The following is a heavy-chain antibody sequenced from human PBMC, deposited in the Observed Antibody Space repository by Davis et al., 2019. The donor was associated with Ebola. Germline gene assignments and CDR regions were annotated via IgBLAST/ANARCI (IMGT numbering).Heavy chain of an antibody. V-gene: IGHV1-3*01. CDR3: ASPTDAGTLSSGMDV. CDR1: GYTFTSYA. Sequence: AASVKVSCKASGYTFTSYAMHWVRQAPGQRLEWMGWINAGNTNTKYSQKFQGRVTITRDTSASTAYMELSSLRSEDTAVYYCASPTDAGTLSSGMDVWGQGTTVTVSS. J-gene: IGHJ6*02. D-gene: IGHD6-13*01. CDR2: INAGNTNT.